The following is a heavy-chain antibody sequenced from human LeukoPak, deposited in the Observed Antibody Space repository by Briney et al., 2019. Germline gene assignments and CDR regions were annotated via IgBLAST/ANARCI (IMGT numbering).Heavy chain of an antibody. J-gene: IGHJ4*02. Sequence: GGSLRLSCAASGFTFSSYGIHWVRQAPGKGLEWVAIIWHDAINKYYANSVKGRFTISRDNSMSTLYLQMSSLRAEDTAVYYCARWDSGYDSLDYWGQGTLVTVSS. CDR2: IWHDAINK. CDR3: ARWDSGYDSLDY. CDR1: GFTFSSYG. D-gene: IGHD5-12*01. V-gene: IGHV3-33*01.